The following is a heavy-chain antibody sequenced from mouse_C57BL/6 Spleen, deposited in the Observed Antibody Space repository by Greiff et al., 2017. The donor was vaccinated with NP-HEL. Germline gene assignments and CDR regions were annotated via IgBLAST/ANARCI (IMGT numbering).Heavy chain of an antibody. CDR1: GFNIKNTY. CDR2: IDPANGNT. CDR3: ARYYYGTSYAMDY. D-gene: IGHD2-1*01. J-gene: IGHJ4*01. V-gene: IGHV14-3*01. Sequence: VQLQQSVSELVRPGASVKLSCTASGFNIKNTYMHWVKQRPEQGLEWIGRIDPANGNTKYAPKFQGKATITADTSSNTAYLQLSSLTSEDTAIYDCARYYYGTSYAMDYWGQGTSVTVSS.